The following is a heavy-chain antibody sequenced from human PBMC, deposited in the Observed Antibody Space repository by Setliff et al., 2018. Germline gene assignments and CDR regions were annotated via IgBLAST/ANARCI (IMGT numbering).Heavy chain of an antibody. J-gene: IGHJ4*02. CDR1: GFTYNNCW. Sequence: PGGSLRLSCGASGFTYNNCWVSWVRQAPGKGLEWLAGINPDGSEKYYVDSVKGRFTISRDNAKNSLSLQMNSLRTEDTAVYYCFGAGTCSYWGQGTLVTVSS. D-gene: IGHD3-10*01. CDR2: INPDGSEK. V-gene: IGHV3-7*01. CDR3: FGAGTCSY.